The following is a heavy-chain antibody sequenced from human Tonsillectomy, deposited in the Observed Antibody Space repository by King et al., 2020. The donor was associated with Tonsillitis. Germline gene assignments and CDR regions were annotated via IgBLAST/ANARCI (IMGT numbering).Heavy chain of an antibody. Sequence: VQLVESGGGLVQPGGSLRLSCVASGFTFSSYAMSWVRQAPGKGLEWVSVVSGNGGSTYYADSVKGRFTISRDMSKNTLRLQMNSLRVEDTAVYYCAKSSAEMTTVTRGWFDPWGQGTLVTVSS. CDR2: VSGNGGST. J-gene: IGHJ5*02. V-gene: IGHV3-23*04. CDR1: GFTFSSYA. D-gene: IGHD4-17*01. CDR3: AKSSAEMTTVTRGWFDP.